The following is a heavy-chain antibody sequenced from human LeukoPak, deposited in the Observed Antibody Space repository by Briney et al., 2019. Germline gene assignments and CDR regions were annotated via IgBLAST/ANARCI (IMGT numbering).Heavy chain of an antibody. J-gene: IGHJ4*02. D-gene: IGHD6-6*01. CDR1: GFTFSSYA. CDR2: ISSNGGST. V-gene: IGHV3-64D*09. Sequence: GGSLRLSCSASGFTFSSYAMHWVRQAPGKGLEYVSAISSNGGSTYYADSVKGRFTISRDNSKNMLYLQMSSLRAEDTAVYYCVKALARYYFDYWGQGTLVTVSS. CDR3: VKALARYYFDY.